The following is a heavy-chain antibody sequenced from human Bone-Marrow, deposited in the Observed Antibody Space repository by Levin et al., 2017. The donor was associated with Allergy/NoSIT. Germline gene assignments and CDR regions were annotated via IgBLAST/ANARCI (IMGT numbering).Heavy chain of an antibody. CDR1: GFIFSSYG. D-gene: IGHD6-19*01. Sequence: ASVKVSCSASGFIFSSYGMHWVRQAPGKGLEYVSAISSNGGSTYYADSVKGRFTISRDNFKNTLYLQMDSLRAEDTALYYCVKELYGIGWTYDYWGQGTLVTVSS. J-gene: IGHJ4*02. CDR3: VKELYGIGWTYDY. CDR2: ISSNGGST. V-gene: IGHV3-64D*06.